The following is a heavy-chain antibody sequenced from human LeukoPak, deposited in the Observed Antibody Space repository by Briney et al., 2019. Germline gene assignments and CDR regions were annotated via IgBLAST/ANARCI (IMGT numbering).Heavy chain of an antibody. CDR3: VRHNYGYDY. Sequence: GGSLRLPCAASGFTLNTYWMHWVRQAPGEGPVWVAHILNDGGSTSYADSVKGRFIISRDNAKNTLSLQMNSLRAEDTAVYYCVRHNYGYDYWGQGTPVTVSS. CDR1: GFTLNTYW. CDR2: ILNDGGST. J-gene: IGHJ4*02. D-gene: IGHD5-18*01. V-gene: IGHV3-74*01.